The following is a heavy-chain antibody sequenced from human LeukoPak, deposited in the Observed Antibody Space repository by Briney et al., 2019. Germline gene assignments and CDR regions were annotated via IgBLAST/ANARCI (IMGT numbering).Heavy chain of an antibody. D-gene: IGHD2-15*01. V-gene: IGHV4-4*02. CDR1: GGSISSSNW. CDR3: ASPVGYCSGGSCSDY. J-gene: IGHJ4*02. Sequence: SETLSLTCAVSGGSISSSNWWSWVRQPPGKGLEWIGEIYHSGSTNYNPSLKSRVTISVDKSKNQFSLKLSSVTAADTAVYYCASPVGYCSGGSCSDYWGQGTLVTVSS. CDR2: IYHSGST.